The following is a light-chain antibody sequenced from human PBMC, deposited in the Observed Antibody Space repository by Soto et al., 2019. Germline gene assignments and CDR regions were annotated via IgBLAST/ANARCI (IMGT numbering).Light chain of an antibody. CDR3: HQYNSWPPGT. CDR1: QSISRS. V-gene: IGKV3-15*01. J-gene: IGKJ2*01. CDR2: DAS. Sequence: EVVLTQYPAILSVSPGERATLSCRASQSISRSLAWYQQKPGQAPRLLISDASTRATGIPARFSGSGSGTEFTLTISSLQSEDFALYYCHQYNSWPPGTFGQGTKV.